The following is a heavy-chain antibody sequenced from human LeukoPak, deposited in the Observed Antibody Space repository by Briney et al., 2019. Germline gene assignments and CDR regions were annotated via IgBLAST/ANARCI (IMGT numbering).Heavy chain of an antibody. CDR3: ARGDFSGGYCYDY. CDR1: GDSIGSSNW. D-gene: IGHD2-15*01. V-gene: IGHV4-4*02. CDR2: IYHSGST. Sequence: SETLSLTCAVSGDSIGSSNWWIWVRQPPGKGLEWIGEIYHSGSTNYNPSLKSRVTISIDTSKNQFSLKLSSVTAADTAVYYCARGDFSGGYCYDYWGQGTLVTVSS. J-gene: IGHJ4*02.